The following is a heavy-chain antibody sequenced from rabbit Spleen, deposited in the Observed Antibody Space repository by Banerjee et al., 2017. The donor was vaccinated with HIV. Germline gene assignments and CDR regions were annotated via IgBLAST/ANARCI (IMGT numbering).Heavy chain of an antibody. V-gene: IGHV1S40*01. Sequence: QSLEESGGDLVQPGASLTLTCTASGFSFSSDFYMCWVRQAPGKGLEWIACIYVGSTGSTYYASWAKGRFTISKTSSTAVTLQMTSLTAADTATYFCARSTASVNGRIITRLDLWGPGTLVTVS. J-gene: IGHJ3*01. CDR2: IYVGSTGST. CDR1: GFSFSSDFY. CDR3: ARSTASVNGRIITRLDL. D-gene: IGHD7-1*01.